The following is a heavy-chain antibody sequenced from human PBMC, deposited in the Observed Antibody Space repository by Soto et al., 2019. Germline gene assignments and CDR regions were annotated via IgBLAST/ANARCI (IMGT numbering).Heavy chain of an antibody. J-gene: IGHJ1*01. Sequence: ASVKVSCKASGYTFTSYAMHWVRQAPGQRLEWMGWINAGNGNTKYSQKFQGRVTITRDTSASTAYMELSSLRSEDTAVYYCARGLGYSSSWQYFQHWGQGTLVTAPQ. V-gene: IGHV1-3*01. CDR1: GYTFTSYA. CDR2: INAGNGNT. D-gene: IGHD6-13*01. CDR3: ARGLGYSSSWQYFQH.